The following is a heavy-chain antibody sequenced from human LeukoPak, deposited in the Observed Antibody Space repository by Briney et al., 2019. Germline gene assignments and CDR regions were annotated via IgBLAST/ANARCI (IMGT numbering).Heavy chain of an antibody. J-gene: IGHJ3*02. CDR1: GFTFSSYW. V-gene: IGHV3-74*01. D-gene: IGHD5-18*01. CDR2: INSDGSTT. Sequence: GGSLRLSCAASGFTFSSYWMHWVRRAPGKGLVWVSNINSDGSTTTYADSVKGRFTISRDNSKNTLYLQMNSLRAEDTAVYYCAKESGYSYGLHDAFDIWGQGTMVTVSS. CDR3: AKESGYSYGLHDAFDI.